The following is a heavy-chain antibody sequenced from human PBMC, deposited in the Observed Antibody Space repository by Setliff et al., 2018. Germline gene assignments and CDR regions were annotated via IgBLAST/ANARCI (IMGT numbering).Heavy chain of an antibody. J-gene: IGHJ4*02. D-gene: IGHD2-21*02. Sequence: GGSLRLSCAVYGFTFSSHWMTWVRQAPGKGLEWVANINQDGSETYYVDSLKGRFSVSRDNGKNSLYLQMNSLRAEDTAVYYCARASKGLYCGSDCFYTFDSWGPGTLVTVSS. CDR1: GFTFSSHW. CDR3: ARASKGLYCGSDCFYTFDS. CDR2: INQDGSET. V-gene: IGHV3-7*01.